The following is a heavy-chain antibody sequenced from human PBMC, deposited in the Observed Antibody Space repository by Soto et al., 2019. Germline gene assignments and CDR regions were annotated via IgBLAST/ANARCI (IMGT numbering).Heavy chain of an antibody. CDR3: ARDMRGSSGNPYAFDI. J-gene: IGHJ3*02. CDR1: GYTFASYY. Sequence: ASVKVSCXASGYTFASYYMHWVRQAPGQGLEWMGIINPSGGSTSYAQKFQGRVTMTRGTSTSTVYMELSSLRSEDTAVYYCARDMRGSSGNPYAFDIWGQGTMVTV. V-gene: IGHV1-46*01. D-gene: IGHD3-3*01. CDR2: INPSGGST.